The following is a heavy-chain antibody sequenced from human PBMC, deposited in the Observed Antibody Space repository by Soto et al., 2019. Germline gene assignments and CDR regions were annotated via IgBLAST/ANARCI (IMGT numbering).Heavy chain of an antibody. CDR3: ARPPLYSNGGYFDS. J-gene: IGHJ4*02. CDR1: GFTFSDHA. V-gene: IGHV3-23*01. CDR2: TSNNGDRT. D-gene: IGHD6-19*01. Sequence: GGSLRLSCAVSGFTFSDHAMAWVREAPGKGLEWVATTSNNGDRTFYADSVRGRFTVSRDRSNNTLYLQMNSLRAEDTAVYFCARPPLYSNGGYFDSWGQGTLVTVSS.